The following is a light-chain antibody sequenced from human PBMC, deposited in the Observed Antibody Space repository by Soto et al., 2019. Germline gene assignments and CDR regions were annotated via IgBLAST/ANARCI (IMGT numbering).Light chain of an antibody. CDR3: HKYGSSQRT. J-gene: IGKJ1*01. CDR1: QSVSSSY. V-gene: IGKV3-20*01. CDR2: GAS. Sequence: EIVLTQSPGTLSLSPGERATLSCRASQSVSSSYLAWYQQKPGQAPRLLIYGASSRATGIPDGFSGSGSGTHYTLTMSGVEPDDFEVYYCHKYGSSQRTFGKGTTVDIX.